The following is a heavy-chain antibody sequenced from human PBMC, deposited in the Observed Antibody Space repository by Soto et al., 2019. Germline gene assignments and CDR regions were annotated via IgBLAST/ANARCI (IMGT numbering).Heavy chain of an antibody. CDR1: GFTFSNAW. J-gene: IGHJ6*02. CDR2: IKSKTDGGTT. Sequence: PGGSLRLSCAASGFTFSNAWMSWVRQAPGKGLEWVGRIKSKTDGGTTDYAAPVKGRFTISRDDSKNTLYLQMNSLKTEDTAVFYCTTDFNWNDVDYYYYGMDVWGQGTTVTVS. CDR3: TTDFNWNDVDYYYYGMDV. V-gene: IGHV3-15*01. D-gene: IGHD1-20*01.